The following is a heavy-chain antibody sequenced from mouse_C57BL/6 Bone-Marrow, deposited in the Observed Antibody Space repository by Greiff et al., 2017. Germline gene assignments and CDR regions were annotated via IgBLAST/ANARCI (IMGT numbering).Heavy chain of an antibody. CDR2: FHPYNDDT. V-gene: IGHV1-47*01. CDR3: AIYDYDDAMDY. D-gene: IGHD2-4*01. Sequence: VKVVESGAELVKPGASVKMSCKASGYTFTTYPIEWMKQNHGKSLEWIGNFHPYNDDTKYNEKFKGKATLTVEKSSSTVYLELSRLTSDDSAVYYCAIYDYDDAMDYWGQGTSVTVSS. CDR1: GYTFTTYP. J-gene: IGHJ4*01.